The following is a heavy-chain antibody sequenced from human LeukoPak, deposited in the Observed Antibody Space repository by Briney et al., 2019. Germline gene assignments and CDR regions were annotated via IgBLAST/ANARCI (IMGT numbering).Heavy chain of an antibody. Sequence: SGPTPVNPTQTLTLTCTFSGFSLSTSGVGVGWIRQPPGKALEWLALIYWNDDKRYSPSLKSRLTITKDTSKNQVVLTMTNMDPVDTATYYCAHNTQIWWPIDYWGQGTLVTVSS. CDR2: IYWNDDK. CDR3: AHNTQIWWPIDY. V-gene: IGHV2-5*01. CDR1: GFSLSTSGVG. J-gene: IGHJ4*02. D-gene: IGHD2-15*01.